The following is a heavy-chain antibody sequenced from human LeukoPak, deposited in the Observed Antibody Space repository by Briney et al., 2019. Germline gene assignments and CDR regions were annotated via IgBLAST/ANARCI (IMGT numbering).Heavy chain of an antibody. CDR3: ARVTQYYDFWSGYYTGPFDP. J-gene: IGHJ5*02. V-gene: IGHV4-4*09. Sequence: SETLSLTCTVSGGSISSYYWSWIRQPPGKGLEWIGYIYTSGSTNYNPSLKSRVTISVDTSKNQFSLKLSSVTAADTAVYYCARVTQYYDFWSGYYTGPFDPWGQGTLVTVSS. D-gene: IGHD3-3*01. CDR2: IYTSGST. CDR1: GGSISSYY.